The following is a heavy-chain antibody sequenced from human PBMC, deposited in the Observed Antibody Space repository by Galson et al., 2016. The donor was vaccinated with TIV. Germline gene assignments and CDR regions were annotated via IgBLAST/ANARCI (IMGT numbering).Heavy chain of an antibody. CDR2: IVPLSGT. J-gene: IGHJ6*02. CDR1: GGVFNNYA. D-gene: IGHD3-16*01. V-gene: IGHV1-69*13. Sequence: SVKVSCKASGGVFNNYAIIWVRQAPGQGLEWMGGIVPLSGTNYAKKLQGRVTVTADEATKTTYMDLSGLRSDDTAVYYCARGGHYALDVGGQGTAVTVSS. CDR3: ARGGHYALDV.